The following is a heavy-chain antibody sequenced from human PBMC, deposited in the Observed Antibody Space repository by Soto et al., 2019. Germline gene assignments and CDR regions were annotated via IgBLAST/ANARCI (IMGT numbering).Heavy chain of an antibody. CDR2: IIPILGIA. CDR3: ARDSGGYDPYYCYDCIDV. Sequence: QVQLVQSGAEVKKPGSSVKVSCKASGGTFSSYTISWVRQAPGQGLEWMGRIIPILGIANYAQKFQGRVTITADTATSTAYMERSSLRSEDTAVYYCARDSGGYDPYYCYDCIDVWWKGTTVTVSS. V-gene: IGHV1-69*08. J-gene: IGHJ6*03. CDR1: GGTFSSYT. D-gene: IGHD5-12*01.